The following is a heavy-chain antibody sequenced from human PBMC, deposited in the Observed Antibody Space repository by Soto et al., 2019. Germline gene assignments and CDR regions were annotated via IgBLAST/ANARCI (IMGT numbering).Heavy chain of an antibody. D-gene: IGHD6-19*01. CDR3: ASYSSGWYDVSY. CDR1: GGSVSSGSYY. V-gene: IGHV4-61*01. J-gene: IGHJ4*02. Sequence: QVQLQESGPGLVKPSETLSLTCTVSGGSVSSGSYYWSWIRQPPGKGLEWIGYIYYSGSTNYNPSLRGPVPISVDTSKLLFSLKLNSVTAADTAVYYCASYSSGWYDVSYWGQGTLVTVSS. CDR2: IYYSGST.